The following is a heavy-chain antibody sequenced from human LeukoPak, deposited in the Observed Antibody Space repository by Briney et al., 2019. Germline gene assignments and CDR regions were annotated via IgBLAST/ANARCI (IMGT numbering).Heavy chain of an antibody. J-gene: IGHJ4*02. V-gene: IGHV4-59*08. D-gene: IGHD1-7*01. Sequence: SETLSLTCTVSGGSISRYYWSWIRQHPGNGLEWIGYISYTGSTTYNSSLKSRVTISLDTSQNQFSLKLSSVTAADTAVYYCARAWEAVAGNYGVIDYWGQGTLVTVSS. CDR1: GGSISRYY. CDR3: ARAWEAVAGNYGVIDY. CDR2: ISYTGST.